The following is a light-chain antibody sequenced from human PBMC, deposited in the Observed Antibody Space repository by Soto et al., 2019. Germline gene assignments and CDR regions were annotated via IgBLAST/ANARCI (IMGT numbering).Light chain of an antibody. CDR1: QSISCS. CDR3: QESISNLGT. CDR2: AAS. V-gene: IGKV1-39*01. J-gene: IGKJ3*01. Sequence: DIQMTQSPSSLSASVGESVTFTCRASQSISCSLNWFQQKPGKAPKVLIYAASSLPSGVPSRFSGSGSGTEFTLTINSLQREEFATYYCQESISNLGTFGPGTTVDIK.